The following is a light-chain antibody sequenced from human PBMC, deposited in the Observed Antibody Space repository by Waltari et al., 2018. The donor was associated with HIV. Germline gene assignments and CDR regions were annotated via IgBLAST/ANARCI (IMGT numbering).Light chain of an antibody. CDR2: GAS. Sequence: IVMTQSPSTLSAFPGAEVTAVCRAGETISTNLVWYQIKPAQTPRLLLFGASTRATGVPLRFSGTGSGTEFTLTISGLQSDDAGVYHCQQYHDWPLTFGPGTKVEIK. V-gene: IGKV3D-15*01. CDR3: QQYHDWPLT. CDR1: ETISTN. J-gene: IGKJ3*01.